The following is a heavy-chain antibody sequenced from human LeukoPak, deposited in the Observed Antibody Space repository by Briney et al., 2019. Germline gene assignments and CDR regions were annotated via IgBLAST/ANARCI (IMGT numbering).Heavy chain of an antibody. V-gene: IGHV3-33*08. CDR1: GFTFSSYG. D-gene: IGHD4-17*01. CDR3: ARESTGNWFDP. CDR2: IWYGGSNK. J-gene: IGHJ5*02. Sequence: PGRSLRLSCAASGFTFSSYGMHWVRQAPGKGLEWVAVIWYGGSNKYYADSVKGRFTISRDNSKNTLYLQMNSLRAEDTAIYYCARESTGNWFDPWGQGTLVTVSS.